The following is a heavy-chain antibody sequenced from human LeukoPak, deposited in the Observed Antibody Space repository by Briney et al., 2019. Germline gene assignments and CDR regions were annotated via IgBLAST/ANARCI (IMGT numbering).Heavy chain of an antibody. CDR3: ARGSEEYCSGGSCSSDY. Sequence: ASVKVSCKASGYTFIGYFMHWVRQAPGQGLEWMGWINPNSGGTNYAQKFQGRVTMTRDTSISTAYMEPSRLRSDDTAVYYCARGSEEYCSGGSCSSDYWGQGTLVIVSS. D-gene: IGHD2-15*01. J-gene: IGHJ4*02. V-gene: IGHV1-2*02. CDR2: INPNSGGT. CDR1: GYTFIGYF.